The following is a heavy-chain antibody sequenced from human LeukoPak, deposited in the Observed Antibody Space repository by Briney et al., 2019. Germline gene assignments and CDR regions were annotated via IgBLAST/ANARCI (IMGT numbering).Heavy chain of an antibody. CDR3: AGYGFPTPFDY. Sequence: SETLSLTCAVYGGSFSGYYWSWIRQPPGKGLEWIGEVDHSGSTNYNPSLKSRVTISIDTSKNQFSLKLRSVTAADTAVYYCAGYGFPTPFDYWGQGTLVTVSS. D-gene: IGHD5-18*01. J-gene: IGHJ4*02. CDR2: VDHSGST. CDR1: GGSFSGYY. V-gene: IGHV4-34*01.